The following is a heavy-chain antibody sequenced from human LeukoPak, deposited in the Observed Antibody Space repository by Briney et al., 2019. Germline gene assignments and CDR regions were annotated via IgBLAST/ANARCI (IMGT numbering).Heavy chain of an antibody. J-gene: IGHJ4*02. V-gene: IGHV1-69*13. CDR3: ARDRDDSSGYSHFDY. CDR1: GGTFSSYA. D-gene: IGHD3-22*01. Sequence: ASVKVSCKASGGTFSSYAISWVRQAPGQGLEWMGGIIPIFGTANYAQKFQGRVTITADESTSIAYMELSSLRSEDTAVYYCARDRDDSSGYSHFDYWGQGTLVTVSS. CDR2: IIPIFGTA.